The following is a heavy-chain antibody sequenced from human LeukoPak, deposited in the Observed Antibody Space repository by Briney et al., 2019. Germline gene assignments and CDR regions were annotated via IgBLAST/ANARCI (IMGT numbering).Heavy chain of an antibody. V-gene: IGHV1-69*05. J-gene: IGHJ4*02. CDR2: IIPIFGTA. CDR3: ARGNTAMGNRIFDY. D-gene: IGHD5-18*01. CDR1: GGTFSSYA. Sequence: ASVKVSCKASGGTFSSYAISWVRQAPGQGLEWMGGIIPIFGTANYAQKFQGRVTITTDESTSTAYMELSSLRSEDTAVYYCARGNTAMGNRIFDYWGQGTLVTVSS.